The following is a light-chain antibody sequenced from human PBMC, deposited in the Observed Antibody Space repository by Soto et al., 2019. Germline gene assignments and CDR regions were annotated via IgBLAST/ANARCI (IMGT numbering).Light chain of an antibody. CDR2: AAS. Sequence: DIQMTQSPSSLSASVGDRVTITCRASRSISSYLNWYQQKPGKAPKLLIYAASSLQSGVPSRFSGSGSGTDFTLTISSLQPEDFATYYCQQSHSTPLTFGQGTRLEIK. CDR1: RSISSY. V-gene: IGKV1-39*01. J-gene: IGKJ5*01. CDR3: QQSHSTPLT.